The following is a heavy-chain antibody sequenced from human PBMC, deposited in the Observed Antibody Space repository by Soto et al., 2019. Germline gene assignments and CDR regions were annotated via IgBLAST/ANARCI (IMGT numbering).Heavy chain of an antibody. D-gene: IGHD2-21*02. J-gene: IGHJ4*02. Sequence: EVQLVESGGGLVQPGGSLRLSCAASGFSFSSYWMHWVRQAPGKGLVWVSRINSDGSSTTYADSVKGRFTISRDNAKNTLYLQMTSLSAVDRAVYYCVRGWISRGDIDYWAREPWSPSPQ. CDR1: GFSFSSYW. CDR2: INSDGSST. CDR3: VRGWISRGDIDY. V-gene: IGHV3-74*01.